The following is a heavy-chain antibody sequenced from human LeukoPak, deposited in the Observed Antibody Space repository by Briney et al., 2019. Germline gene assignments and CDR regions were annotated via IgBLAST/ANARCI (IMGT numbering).Heavy chain of an antibody. CDR3: ARDQCSSTSCYVGVGIFDY. Sequence: ASVKVSCKTSGYFFSHNGISWVRQAPGQGPEWLGWISGFNDNTNYAQRVQGRVTMTTDTATSTAYMELRSLRSDDTAVYYCARDQCSSTSCYVGVGIFDYWGQGTLVTVSS. CDR2: ISGFNDNT. D-gene: IGHD2-2*01. V-gene: IGHV1-18*01. CDR1: GYFFSHNG. J-gene: IGHJ4*02.